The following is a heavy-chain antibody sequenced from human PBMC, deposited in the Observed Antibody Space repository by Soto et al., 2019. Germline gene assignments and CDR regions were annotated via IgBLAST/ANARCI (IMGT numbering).Heavy chain of an antibody. V-gene: IGHV4-59*01. D-gene: IGHD3-16*01. CDR3: ARDIGGAIDY. Sequence: QVQLQESGPGLVKPSETLSLTCTVSGGSISSYYWSWIRQPPGKGLEWIGYIYYSGSTNYNPSLKSRVTISVDPSKNQFSLKLSSVTAADTAVYYCARDIGGAIDYWGQGTLVTVSS. J-gene: IGHJ4*02. CDR1: GGSISSYY. CDR2: IYYSGST.